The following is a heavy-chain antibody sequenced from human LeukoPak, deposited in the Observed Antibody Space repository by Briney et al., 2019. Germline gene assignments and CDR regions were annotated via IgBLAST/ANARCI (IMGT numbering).Heavy chain of an antibody. Sequence: GASVKVSCKASGYTFTGYYIDWVRQAPGQVLEWMGRMNPNSGGADYAQKFQGRVSMTRDTSISTAYMELSSLRSDDTAVYYCARGPRLDSSGWYYGAFDIWGQGTMVTVS. CDR2: MNPNSGGA. CDR3: ARGPRLDSSGWYYGAFDI. J-gene: IGHJ3*02. V-gene: IGHV1-2*06. CDR1: GYTFTGYY. D-gene: IGHD6-19*01.